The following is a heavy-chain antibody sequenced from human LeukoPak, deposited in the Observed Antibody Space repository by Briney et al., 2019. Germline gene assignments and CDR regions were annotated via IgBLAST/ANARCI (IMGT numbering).Heavy chain of an antibody. CDR3: VRQHVGYSWLGLYLQY. V-gene: IGHV5-51*01. Sequence: GESLKISCKGSGYSFTNYWIGWVRQLSGKGLEWMWVIYPVDSDTSYSPSFQGHVTISVDKSISTDYLQWSSLKASDTAMYYCVRQHVGYSWLGLYLQYWGQGTLVTVSS. J-gene: IGHJ1*01. CDR1: GYSFTNYW. CDR2: IYPVDSDT. D-gene: IGHD5-12*01.